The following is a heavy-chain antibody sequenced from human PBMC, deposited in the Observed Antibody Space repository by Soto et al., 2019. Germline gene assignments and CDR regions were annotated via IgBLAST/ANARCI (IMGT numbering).Heavy chain of an antibody. CDR2: ISGYNGDT. CDR3: AKNGQPPYYYYGLDV. D-gene: IGHD2-8*01. Sequence: ASVKVSCKASGYTFSRYGISWVRQAPGQGLEWMGWISGYNGDTNYAQKFQGRVTMTIDTSTTTAYMEPRSLTSDDTAVYYCAKNGQPPYYYYGLDVWGQGTTVTVSS. J-gene: IGHJ6*02. V-gene: IGHV1-18*01. CDR1: GYTFSRYG.